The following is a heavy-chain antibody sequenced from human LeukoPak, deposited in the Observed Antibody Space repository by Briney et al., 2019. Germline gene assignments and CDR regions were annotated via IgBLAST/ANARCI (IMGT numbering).Heavy chain of an antibody. J-gene: IGHJ4*02. CDR2: ISYAGNNQ. CDR3: ARSPACSGGSCYALYDFDY. V-gene: IGHV3-30*04. CDR1: GFTFSSHP. Sequence: GGSLRLSCTASGFTFSSHPMHWVRQAPGKGLEWVAVISYAGNNQYYADSVKGRFTISRDNAKNSLYLQMNSLRAEDTAVYYCARSPACSGGSCYALYDFDYWGQGTLVTVSS. D-gene: IGHD2-15*01.